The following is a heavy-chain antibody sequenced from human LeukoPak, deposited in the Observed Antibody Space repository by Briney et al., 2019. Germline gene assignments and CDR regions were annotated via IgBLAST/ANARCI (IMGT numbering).Heavy chain of an antibody. J-gene: IGHJ3*02. CDR2: FDPEDGET. Sequence: ASVKVSCKVSGYTLTELSMHWVRQAPGKGLEWMGGFDPEDGETIYAQKFQGRVTMTEDTSTDTAYMELSSLRSEDTAVYYCATWGGRGEDIVVVPAALGAFDIWGQGTMVTVSS. D-gene: IGHD2-2*01. V-gene: IGHV1-24*01. CDR1: GYTLTELS. CDR3: ATWGGRGEDIVVVPAALGAFDI.